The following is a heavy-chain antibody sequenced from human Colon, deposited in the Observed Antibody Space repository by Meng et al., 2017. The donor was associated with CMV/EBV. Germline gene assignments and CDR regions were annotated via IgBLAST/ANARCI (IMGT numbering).Heavy chain of an antibody. Sequence: SETLSLTCTVSGDSINSNYYWGWIRQSPGKGLEWLGNIYFNGGSYYNPSLKSRVTISLDASKNQFSLNLSSVTAADTAVYYCVRRRSRSLIPWFDPWGQGTLVTVSS. D-gene: IGHD2-21*01. CDR2: IYFNGGS. CDR1: GDSINSNYY. J-gene: IGHJ5*02. V-gene: IGHV4-38-2*02. CDR3: VRRRSRSLIPWFDP.